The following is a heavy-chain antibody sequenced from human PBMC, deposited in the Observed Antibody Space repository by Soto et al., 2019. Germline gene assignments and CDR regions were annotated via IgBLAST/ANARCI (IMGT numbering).Heavy chain of an antibody. CDR1: GDSISTPHYY. J-gene: IGHJ6*02. V-gene: IGHV4-30-4*01. CDR3: ARQSEYYYASGRAAPLYGMDV. CDR2: IYYSGST. Sequence: SETLSLTCTVSGDSISTPHYYWSWIRQPPGKGLEWIGYIYYSGSTYYNPSLKSRITISEDTPKNQFSLKLSSVTAADTAVYFCARQSEYYYASGRAAPLYGMDVWGQGTTVT. D-gene: IGHD3-10*01.